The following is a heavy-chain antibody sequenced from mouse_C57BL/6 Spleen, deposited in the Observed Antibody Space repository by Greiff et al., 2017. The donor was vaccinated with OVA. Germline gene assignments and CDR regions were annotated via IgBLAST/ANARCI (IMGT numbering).Heavy chain of an antibody. J-gene: IGHJ3*01. D-gene: IGHD1-1*02. Sequence: VQLQQSGAELVRPGASVKLSCTASGFNIIDDYMHWVKQRPEQGLEWIGWFDPEHGDTEYASKFQGKATITAEASSNTAYLQLSSLTSEDTAVYYCTTYAWFAYWGQGTLVTVAA. CDR2: FDPEHGDT. CDR1: GFNIIDDY. V-gene: IGHV14-4*01. CDR3: TTYAWFAY.